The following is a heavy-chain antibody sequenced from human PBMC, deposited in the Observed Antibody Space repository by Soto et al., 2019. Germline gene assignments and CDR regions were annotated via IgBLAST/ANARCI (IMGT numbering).Heavy chain of an antibody. D-gene: IGHD3-16*01. V-gene: IGHV1-69*01. Sequence: QVQLVQSGAEVKKPGSSVKVSCKASGGTFSSYAISWVRQAPGQGLEWMGGIIPIFGTANYAQKFQGRVTITADEPTCTGYMELSSLRSEDTAEYDCGGVLGDFDYWGQGTLVTGSS. J-gene: IGHJ4*02. CDR1: GGTFSSYA. CDR2: IIPIFGTA. CDR3: GGVLGDFDY.